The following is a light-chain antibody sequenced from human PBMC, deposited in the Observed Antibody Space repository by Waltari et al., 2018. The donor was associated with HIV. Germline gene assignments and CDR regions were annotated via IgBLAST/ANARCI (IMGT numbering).Light chain of an antibody. CDR1: SSNIGARVD. CDR2: GNN. V-gene: IGLV1-40*01. J-gene: IGLJ3*02. CDR3: QSYDSSLSGSV. Sequence: QSVLTQPPSVSGATGQRVTISCTGSSSNIGARVDVHWYQPLPGTAPKLLIYGNNNRPSWVPDRFSGSKSGTSASLAITGLQAEDEADYYCQSYDSSLSGSVFGGGTKLTVL.